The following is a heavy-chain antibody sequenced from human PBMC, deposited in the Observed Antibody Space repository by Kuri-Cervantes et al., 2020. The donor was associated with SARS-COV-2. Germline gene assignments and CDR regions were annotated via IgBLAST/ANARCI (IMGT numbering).Heavy chain of an antibody. CDR1: GFTFNDYY. D-gene: IGHD3-22*01. J-gene: IGHJ3*02. V-gene: IGHV3-11*01. CDR2: MSSAGSTI. Sequence: GESLKISCAASGFTFNDYYMSWIRQAPGKGLEWLAYMSSAGSTIEYADSVKGRFTISRDNAENSLYLQMNSLRVDDTAVYFCARGDSPDAFDIWGQGSMVTVSS. CDR3: ARGDSPDAFDI.